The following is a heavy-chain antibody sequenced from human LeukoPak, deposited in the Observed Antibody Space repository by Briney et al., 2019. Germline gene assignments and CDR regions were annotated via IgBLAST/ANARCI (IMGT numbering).Heavy chain of an antibody. CDR2: IYYSGTT. J-gene: IGHJ4*02. V-gene: IGHV4-39*01. CDR1: GGSISSSSYY. Sequence: PSETLSLTCTVSGGSISSSSYYWGWIRQPPGKGLEWIGGIYYSGTTFYNPSLKSRLTISVDTSRDQFSLKLSSVTAADTAVYYCASYGSGNYRFFDSWGQGTLVTVSS. D-gene: IGHD3-10*01. CDR3: ASYGSGNYRFFDS.